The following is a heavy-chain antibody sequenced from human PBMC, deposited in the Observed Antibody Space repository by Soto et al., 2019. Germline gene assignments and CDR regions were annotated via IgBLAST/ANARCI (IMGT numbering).Heavy chain of an antibody. CDR3: ARIDWDQYYYYNYMDV. CDR2: MNPNSGNT. CDR1: GYTFTSYD. J-gene: IGHJ6*03. Sequence: ASVKVSCKASGYTFTSYDINWVRQATGQGLEWMGWMNPNSGNTGYAQKFQGRVTMTRNTSISTAYMELSSLRSEDTAVYYCARIDWDQYYYYNYMDVWGKGTTVTVSS. D-gene: IGHD3-9*01. V-gene: IGHV1-8*01.